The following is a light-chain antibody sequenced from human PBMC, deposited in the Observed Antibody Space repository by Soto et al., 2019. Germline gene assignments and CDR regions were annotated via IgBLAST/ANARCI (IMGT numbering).Light chain of an antibody. CDR3: QQYNNPYT. CDR1: QSVSSN. J-gene: IGKJ2*01. Sequence: EIVMTQSPATLSVSPGERATLSCRASQSVSSNLAWYQQKPGQAPRLLIYGASTRATGIPARFSGSGSGTEFTLTIRSLQSEDFAVYYCQQYNNPYTFGQGTKLEIK. V-gene: IGKV3-15*01. CDR2: GAS.